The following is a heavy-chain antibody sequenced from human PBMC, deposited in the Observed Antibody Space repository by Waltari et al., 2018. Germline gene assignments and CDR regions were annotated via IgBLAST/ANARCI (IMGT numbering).Heavy chain of an antibody. Sequence: QVQLQESGPGLVKPSGTLSLTCAVSGGSISSSNWWSWVRQPPGKGLAWIGEIYHSGGTNYNPSLKSRVTISVDKSKNQFALKLSSVTAADTAVYYCARTLPAAGSLYYFDYWGQGTLVTVSS. CDR1: GGSISSSNW. CDR3: ARTLPAAGSLYYFDY. D-gene: IGHD6-13*01. J-gene: IGHJ4*02. V-gene: IGHV4-4*02. CDR2: IYHSGGT.